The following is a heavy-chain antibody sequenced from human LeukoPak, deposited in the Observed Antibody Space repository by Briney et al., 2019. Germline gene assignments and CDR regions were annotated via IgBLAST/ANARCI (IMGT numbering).Heavy chain of an antibody. CDR1: GFTLSNFN. Sequence: GGSLRLSCVGSGFTLSNFNMNWVRQAPGKGLEWLSYISLTSSTIYYADSIKGRFTIPRDNAKNSLYLQMNSLRVEDTAVYYCARETGGRYYFDYWGQGTLVTVSS. V-gene: IGHV3-48*01. D-gene: IGHD3-10*01. CDR2: ISLTSSTI. CDR3: ARETGGRYYFDY. J-gene: IGHJ4*02.